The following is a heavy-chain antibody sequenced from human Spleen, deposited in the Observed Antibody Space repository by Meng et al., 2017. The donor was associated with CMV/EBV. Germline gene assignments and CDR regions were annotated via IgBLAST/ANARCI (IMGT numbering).Heavy chain of an antibody. CDR3: ARTTTTTLPYFDY. V-gene: IGHV1-2*02. Sequence: CKASGYKFTAYYLHWVRQAPGQGLEWMGWNNPNSGATNYAQKFQDRVTMTRDTSITTAYMELRRLTTDDTAIYYCARTTTTTLPYFDYWGQGTLVTVSS. CDR2: NNPNSGAT. D-gene: IGHD1-26*01. J-gene: IGHJ4*02. CDR1: GYKFTAYY.